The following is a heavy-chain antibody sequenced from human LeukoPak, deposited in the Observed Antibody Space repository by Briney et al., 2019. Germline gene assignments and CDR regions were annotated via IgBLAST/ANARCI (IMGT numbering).Heavy chain of an antibody. V-gene: IGHV1-18*01. CDR3: ARAASGDPGDY. D-gene: IGHD4-17*01. CDR1: GYTFTIYG. J-gene: IGHJ4*02. CDR2: ISAYNGNT. Sequence: ASVTVSFTASGYTFTIYGISWVRQAPGQGLEWMGWISAYNGNTNYAQKLQGRVTMTTDTSTSTAYMELRSLRSDDTAVYYCARAASGDPGDYWGQGTLVTVSS.